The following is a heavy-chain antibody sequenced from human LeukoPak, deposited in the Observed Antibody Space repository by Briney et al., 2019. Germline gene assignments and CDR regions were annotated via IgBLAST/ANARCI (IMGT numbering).Heavy chain of an antibody. CDR3: AKEGCSREIDY. V-gene: IGHV3-30*18. Sequence: GRSLRLSCAASGFTFSSYGMHWVRQAPGKGLEWVAVISYDGSNKYYADSVKGRFTISRDNSKNTLYLQMNSLRAEDTAVYYCAKEGCSREIDYWGQGTLVTVSS. D-gene: IGHD2-2*01. CDR2: ISYDGSNK. J-gene: IGHJ4*02. CDR1: GFTFSSYG.